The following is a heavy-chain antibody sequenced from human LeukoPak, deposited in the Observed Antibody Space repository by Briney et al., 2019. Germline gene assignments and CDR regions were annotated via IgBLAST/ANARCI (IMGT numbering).Heavy chain of an antibody. CDR1: GFTFSTYV. V-gene: IGHV3-33*01. D-gene: IGHD4-23*01. Sequence: PGGSLRLSCAASGFTFSTYVMHWVRQAPGKGLEWVTIIWFDGNNKYYADSVKGRFTISRDNSKNTLYLQMNSLRAEDTAVYYCARRDGDNDRGFDYWGQGTLVTVSS. CDR2: IWFDGNNK. J-gene: IGHJ4*02. CDR3: ARRDGDNDRGFDY.